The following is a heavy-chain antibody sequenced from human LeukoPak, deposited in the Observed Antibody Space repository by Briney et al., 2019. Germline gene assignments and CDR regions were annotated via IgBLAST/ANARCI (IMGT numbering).Heavy chain of an antibody. CDR3: ARDGELRYFDVSDY. CDR2: IKQDGSEK. V-gene: IGHV3-7*01. CDR1: GFTFSRFW. Sequence: GGSLRLSCAASGFTFSRFWMSWVRQAPGKGLEWVANIKQDGSEKYYVDSVKGRFTISRDNAKNSLYLQMNSLRAEDTAVYYCARDGELRYFDVSDYWGQGTLVTVSS. D-gene: IGHD3-9*01. J-gene: IGHJ4*02.